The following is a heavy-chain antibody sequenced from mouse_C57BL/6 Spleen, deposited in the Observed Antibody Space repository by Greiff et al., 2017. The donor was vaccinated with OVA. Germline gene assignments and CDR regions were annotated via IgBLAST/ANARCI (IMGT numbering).Heavy chain of an antibody. CDR2: IYPGDGDT. Sequence: VQLQQSGPELVKPGASVKISCKASGYAFSSSWMNWVKQRPGKGLEWIGRIYPGDGDTNYNGKFKGKATLTADKSSSTAYMQLSSLTSEDSAVYFCARSTLDSSGKDYAMDYWGQGTSVTVSS. V-gene: IGHV1-82*01. CDR3: ARSTLDSSGKDYAMDY. CDR1: GYAFSSSW. J-gene: IGHJ4*01. D-gene: IGHD3-2*02.